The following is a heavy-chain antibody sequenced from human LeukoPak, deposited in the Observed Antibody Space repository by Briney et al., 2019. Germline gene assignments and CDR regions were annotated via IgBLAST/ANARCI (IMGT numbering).Heavy chain of an antibody. V-gene: IGHV4-59*11. D-gene: IGHD3-22*01. Sequence: SETLSLTCTVSGDSIGSHYWSWIRQPPGKGLEWIGYIFYVGSTNYNPSLRSRVTISVDTSKNQFSLKLNSVTAADTAVYYCARDYYDSRGEAFDIWGQGTMVTVSS. J-gene: IGHJ3*02. CDR2: IFYVGST. CDR1: GDSIGSHY. CDR3: ARDYYDSRGEAFDI.